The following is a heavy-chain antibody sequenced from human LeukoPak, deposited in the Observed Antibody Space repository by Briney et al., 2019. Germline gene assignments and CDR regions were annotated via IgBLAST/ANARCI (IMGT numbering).Heavy chain of an antibody. V-gene: IGHV3-21*01. D-gene: IGHD6-19*01. Sequence: KPGGSLRLSCAASGFTFSSYSMNWVRQAPGKGLEWVSSISSSSSYIYYADSLKGRFTISRDNAKNSLYLQMNSLRAEDTAVCYCARGNSGWYTYYFDYWGQGTLVTVSS. CDR2: ISSSSSYI. J-gene: IGHJ4*02. CDR1: GFTFSSYS. CDR3: ARGNSGWYTYYFDY.